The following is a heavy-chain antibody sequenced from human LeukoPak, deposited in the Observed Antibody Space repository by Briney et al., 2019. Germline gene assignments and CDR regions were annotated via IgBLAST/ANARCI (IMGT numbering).Heavy chain of an antibody. CDR1: GFTFTKYW. D-gene: IGHD3-3*01. CDR3: ARAPYYDFWSGYLYYFDY. CDR2: IKQDGSDK. J-gene: IGHJ4*02. V-gene: IGHV3-7*01. Sequence: PGGSLRLSCAASGFTFTKYWMTWVRQAPGKGLEWVGNIKQDGSDKNYMDSVKGRFTISRDNTKNSVYLQMSSLRAEDTAVYYCARAPYYDFWSGYLYYFDYWGQGTLVTVSS.